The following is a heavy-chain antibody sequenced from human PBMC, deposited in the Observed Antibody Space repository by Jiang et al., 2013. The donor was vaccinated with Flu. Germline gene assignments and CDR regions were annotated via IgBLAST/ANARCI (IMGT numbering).Heavy chain of an antibody. CDR1: GYSFTSYW. Sequence: GAEVKKPGESLKISCKGSGYSFTSYWIGWVRQMPGKGLEWMGIIYPGDSDTRYSPSFQGQVTISADKSISTAYLQWSSLKASDTAMYYCARQQPGRGATPRWFDPWGQGTLVTVSS. CDR3: ARQQPGRGATPRWFDP. D-gene: IGHD1-26*01. J-gene: IGHJ5*02. CDR2: IYPGDSDT. V-gene: IGHV5-51*01.